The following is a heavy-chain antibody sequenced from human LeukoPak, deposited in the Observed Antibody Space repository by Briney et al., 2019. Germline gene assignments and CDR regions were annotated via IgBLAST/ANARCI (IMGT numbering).Heavy chain of an antibody. D-gene: IGHD1-26*01. Sequence: GASVKVSFKASGYPFTDYYIHWVRQAPGQGLEWMGWINPHSGSTNYAQKFKGRITMTRDTSINTAYMDLARLTSNDAAVYFCARVNVDGATQVDYWGQGTLVTVSS. CDR3: ARVNVDGATQVDY. CDR2: INPHSGST. CDR1: GYPFTDYY. J-gene: IGHJ4*02. V-gene: IGHV1-2*02.